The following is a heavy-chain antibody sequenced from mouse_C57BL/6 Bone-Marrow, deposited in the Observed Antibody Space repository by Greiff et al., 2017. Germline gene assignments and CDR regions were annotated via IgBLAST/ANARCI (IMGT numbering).Heavy chain of an antibody. CDR3: ARPAYYSNYRDY. D-gene: IGHD2-5*01. CDR2: INPSSGYT. J-gene: IGHJ2*01. CDR1: GYTFTSYT. V-gene: IGHV1-4*01. Sequence: VQRVESGAELARPGASVKMSCKASGYTFTSYTMHWVKQRPGQGLEWIGYINPSSGYTKYNQKFKDKATLTADKSSSTAYMQLSSLTSEDSAVYYCARPAYYSNYRDYWGQGTTLTVSS.